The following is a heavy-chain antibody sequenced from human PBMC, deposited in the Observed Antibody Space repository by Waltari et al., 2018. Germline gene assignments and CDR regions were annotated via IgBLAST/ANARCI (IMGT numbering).Heavy chain of an antibody. D-gene: IGHD3-22*01. Sequence: EVQLVESGGGLVQPGGSLSLSCAASGFTFSRYWTPWVRQAPGKGLVWVSRINSDGSGTIYADSVKGRFTISRDNAKNTLYLQLNSLRVEDTAVYYCAREPSPDSSGYFYYYMDVWGKGTTVTVSS. J-gene: IGHJ6*03. CDR2: INSDGSGT. CDR3: AREPSPDSSGYFYYYMDV. V-gene: IGHV3-74*01. CDR1: GFTFSRYW.